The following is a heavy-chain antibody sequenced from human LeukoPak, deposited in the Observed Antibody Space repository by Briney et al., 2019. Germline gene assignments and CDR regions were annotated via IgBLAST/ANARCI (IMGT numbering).Heavy chain of an antibody. J-gene: IGHJ4*02. CDR3: ASTYYYDSSGYYPFDY. CDR2: IYYSGST. CDR1: GGSISSGSYY. Sequence: ASETLSLTCTVSGGSISSGSYYWSWIRQPPGKGLEWIGYIYYSGSTNYNPSLKSRVTISVDTSKNQFSLKLRSVTAADTAVYYCASTYYYDSSGYYPFDYWGQGTLVTVSS. D-gene: IGHD3-22*01. V-gene: IGHV4-61*01.